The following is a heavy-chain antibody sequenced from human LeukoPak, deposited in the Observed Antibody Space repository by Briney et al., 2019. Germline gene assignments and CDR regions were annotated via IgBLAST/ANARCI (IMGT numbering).Heavy chain of an antibody. CDR3: ARVGDELLFDP. Sequence: PSETLSLTCAVSGGSISSGGYSWSWIRQPPGKGLEWIGYIYHSGSTYYNPSLKSRVTISVDRSKNQLSLKLSSVTAADTAVYYCARVGDELLFDPWGQGTLVTVSS. D-gene: IGHD1-26*01. J-gene: IGHJ5*02. CDR1: GGSISSGGYS. V-gene: IGHV4-30-2*01. CDR2: IYHSGST.